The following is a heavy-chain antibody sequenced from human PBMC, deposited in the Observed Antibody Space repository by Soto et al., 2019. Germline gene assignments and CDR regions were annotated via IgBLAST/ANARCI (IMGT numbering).Heavy chain of an antibody. D-gene: IGHD1-26*01. Sequence: GGSLRLSCAGSGFTFNNYAVSWVRQAPGKGLEWVSAISATGDNTYYADFVEGRFTISRDNSKNTLYLQMNGLRAEDTAMYYCAKEMSYGRPYDYWGQGTLVTVSS. V-gene: IGHV3-23*01. CDR1: GFTFNNYA. CDR3: AKEMSYGRPYDY. J-gene: IGHJ4*02. CDR2: ISATGDNT.